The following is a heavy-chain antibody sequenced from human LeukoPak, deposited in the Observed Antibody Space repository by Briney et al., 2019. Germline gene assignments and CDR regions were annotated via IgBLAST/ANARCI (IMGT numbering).Heavy chain of an antibody. CDR3: ASRATGIDY. CDR1: GFTFNNYG. J-gene: IGHJ4*02. V-gene: IGHV3-48*04. Sequence: GGSLRLSCAASGFTFNNYGMHWVRQAPGKGLEWVSYISSSSSTIYYADSVKGRFTISRDNAKNSLYLQMNSLRAEDTAVYYCASRATGIDYWGQGTLVTVSS. CDR2: ISSSSSTI. D-gene: IGHD5-12*01.